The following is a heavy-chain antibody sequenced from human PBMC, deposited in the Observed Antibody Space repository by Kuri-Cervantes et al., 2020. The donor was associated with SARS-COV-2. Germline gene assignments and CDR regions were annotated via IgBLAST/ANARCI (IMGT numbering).Heavy chain of an antibody. CDR3: AKSDWFDH. V-gene: IGHV3-48*04. Sequence: GESLKISCAASGFTFSSYSMNWVRQAPGKGLEWVSYISSSSSTIYYADSVKGRFTISRDNAKNSLYLQMNSLRAEDTAVYYCAKSDWFDHWGQGTLVTVSS. J-gene: IGHJ5*02. CDR2: ISSSSSTI. CDR1: GFTFSSYS.